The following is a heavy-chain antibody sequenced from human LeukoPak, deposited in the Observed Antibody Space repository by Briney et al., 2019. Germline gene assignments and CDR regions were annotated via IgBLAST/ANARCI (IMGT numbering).Heavy chain of an antibody. CDR1: GYTFTSYA. D-gene: IGHD3-9*01. V-gene: IGHV1-3*01. Sequence: ASVKVSCKASGYTFTSYAMHWVRQAPGQRLEWMGWINAGNGNTKYSQKFQGRVTITRDTSASTAYMELSSLRSEDTAVYYCARGPLELRYFDWLESEKYYFDYWDQGTLVTVSS. CDR3: ARGPLELRYFDWLESEKYYFDY. CDR2: INAGNGNT. J-gene: IGHJ4*02.